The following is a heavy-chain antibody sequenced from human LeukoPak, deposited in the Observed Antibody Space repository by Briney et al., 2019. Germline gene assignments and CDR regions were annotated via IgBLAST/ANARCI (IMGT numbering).Heavy chain of an antibody. D-gene: IGHD3-22*01. V-gene: IGHV4-59*01. CDR3: ARDKGEYYDSSGYLDY. J-gene: IGHJ4*02. CDR2: IYYSGNT. CDR1: GGSISSYY. Sequence: SETLSLTCTVSGGSISSYYWSWIRQPPGKGLEWIGYIYYSGNTNYNPSLKSRVTISVDASKNQFSLKLSSVTAADTAMYYCARDKGEYYDSSGYLDYWGQGTLVTVSS.